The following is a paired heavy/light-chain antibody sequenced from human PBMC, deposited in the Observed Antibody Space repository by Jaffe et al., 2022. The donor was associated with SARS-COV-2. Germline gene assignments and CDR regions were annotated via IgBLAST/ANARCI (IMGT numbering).Heavy chain of an antibody. D-gene: IGHD6-19*01. CDR3: ARELSEAGTFPDAFDI. V-gene: IGHV4-4*07. CDR1: GGSISSYY. Sequence: QVQLQESGPGLVKPSETLSLTCTVSGGSISSYYWSWIRQPAGKGLEWIGRIYTSGSTNYNPSLKSRVTMSVDTSKNQFSLKLSSVTAADTAVYYCARELSEAGTFPDAFDIWGQGTMVTVSS. J-gene: IGHJ3*02. CDR2: IYTSGST.
Light chain of an antibody. CDR3: YSTDSSGNRV. V-gene: IGLV3-10*01. CDR2: EDS. Sequence: SYELTQPPSVSVSPGQTARITCSGDALPKKYAYWYQQKSGQAPVLVIYEDSKRPSGIPERFSGSSSGTMATLTISGAQVEDEADYYCYSTDSSGNRVFGGGTKLTVL. CDR1: ALPKKY. J-gene: IGLJ3*02.